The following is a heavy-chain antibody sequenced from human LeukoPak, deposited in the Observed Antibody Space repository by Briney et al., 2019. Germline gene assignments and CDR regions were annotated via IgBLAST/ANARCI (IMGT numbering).Heavy chain of an antibody. CDR2: ISYDGSNK. CDR3: ARERDILTGYNVRPYPFDI. J-gene: IGHJ3*02. CDR1: GFTFSSYA. D-gene: IGHD3-9*01. V-gene: IGHV3-30*04. Sequence: GGSLRLSCAASGFTFSSYAMHWVRQAPGKGLEWVAVISYDGSNKYYADSVKGRFTISRDNSKNTLYLQMNSLRAEDTAVNYCARERDILTGYNVRPYPFDIWGQGTMVTVSS.